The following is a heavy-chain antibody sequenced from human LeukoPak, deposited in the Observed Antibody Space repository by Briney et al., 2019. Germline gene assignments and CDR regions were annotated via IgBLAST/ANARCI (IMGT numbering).Heavy chain of an antibody. Sequence: SLRLSCAASGFTFSTYSMNWVRQAPGKGLEWVSSISSSSSYRYYADSVKGRFTISRDNAKNSLYLQMNSLRAEDTAVYYCARDTQPGGSTSSHFDYWGQGTLVTVSS. CDR3: ARDTQPGGSTSSHFDY. D-gene: IGHD2-2*01. CDR2: ISSSSSYR. V-gene: IGHV3-21*01. CDR1: GFTFSTYS. J-gene: IGHJ4*02.